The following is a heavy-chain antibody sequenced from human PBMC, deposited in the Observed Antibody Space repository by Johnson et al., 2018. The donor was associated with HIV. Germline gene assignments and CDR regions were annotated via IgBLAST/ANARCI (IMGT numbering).Heavy chain of an antibody. V-gene: IGHV3-30*03. D-gene: IGHD6-19*01. Sequence: QVQLVESGGGLVQPGGSLRLSCAVSGFTFSNHHMTWVRQAPGKGLEWVAVISYDGSNKYYADSVKGRFTISRDNSKNTLFLQMNSLRDEDTAVSFCAREVRYTSWSFDIWGQGTMVTVSS. CDR2: ISYDGSNK. CDR3: AREVRYTSWSFDI. CDR1: GFTFSNHH. J-gene: IGHJ3*02.